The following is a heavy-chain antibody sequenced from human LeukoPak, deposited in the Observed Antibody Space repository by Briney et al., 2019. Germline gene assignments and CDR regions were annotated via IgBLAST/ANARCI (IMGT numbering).Heavy chain of an antibody. D-gene: IGHD4-23*01. V-gene: IGHV1-69*05. CDR3: ARPGYGGNWGAFDI. CDR1: GGTFSSYA. J-gene: IGHJ3*02. CDR2: IIPIFGTA. Sequence: PGASVKVSCKASGGTFSSYAISWVRQAPGQGLEWMGGIIPIFGTANYAQKLQGRVTMTTDTSTSTAYMELRSLRSDDTAVYYCARPGYGGNWGAFDIWGQGTMVTVSS.